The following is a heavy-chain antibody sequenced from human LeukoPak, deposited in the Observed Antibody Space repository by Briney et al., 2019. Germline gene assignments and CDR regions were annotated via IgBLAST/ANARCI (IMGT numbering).Heavy chain of an antibody. J-gene: IGHJ4*02. CDR3: AKVMSSSWYYFDY. Sequence: GGSLRLSCAASGFTFSSYAMSWVRQAPGKGLEWVSAISGSGASTYYADSVKGRFTISRDNSKNTLYLQMNSLRAEDTAVYYCAKVMSSSWYYFDYWGQGTLVTVSS. V-gene: IGHV3-23*01. CDR1: GFTFSSYA. D-gene: IGHD6-13*01. CDR2: ISGSGAST.